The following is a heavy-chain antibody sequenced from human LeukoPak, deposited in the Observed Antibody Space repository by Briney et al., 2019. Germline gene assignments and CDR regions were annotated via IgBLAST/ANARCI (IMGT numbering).Heavy chain of an antibody. V-gene: IGHV3-23*01. CDR3: AKGLAAIEYFQH. Sequence: PGGSLRLSCAASGFTFSSYAMSWVRQAPGKGLEWVSAIRGSGGSTYYADSVKGRFTISRDNSKNTLYLQMNSLRAEDTAVYYCAKGLAAIEYFQHWGQGTLVTVSS. D-gene: IGHD5-18*01. CDR1: GFTFSSYA. CDR2: IRGSGGST. J-gene: IGHJ1*01.